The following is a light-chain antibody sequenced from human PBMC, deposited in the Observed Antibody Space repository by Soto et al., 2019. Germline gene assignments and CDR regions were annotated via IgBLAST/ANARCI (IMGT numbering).Light chain of an antibody. CDR2: EVS. V-gene: IGLV2-14*01. J-gene: IGLJ1*01. Sequence: QSALPQPASVSGSPGQSITISCTGTSSDVGGYNYVSWYQQHPGKAPKLMIYEVSNRPSGVSNRFSGSKSGNTASLTISGLQADDEADYYCSSYTSSSTYVFGTGTKVT. CDR1: SSDVGGYNY. CDR3: SSYTSSSTYV.